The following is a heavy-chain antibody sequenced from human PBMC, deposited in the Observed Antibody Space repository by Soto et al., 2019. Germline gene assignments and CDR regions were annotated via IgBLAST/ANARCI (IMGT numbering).Heavy chain of an antibody. V-gene: IGHV4-59*01. CDR3: ASLPDRNYPVGWFDP. D-gene: IGHD1-7*01. CDR1: GGSISSYY. CDR2: IYYSGST. Sequence: QVQLQESGPGLVKPSETLSLTCTVSGGSISSYYWSWIRQPPGKGLEWIGYIYYSGSTNYNPSLKSRVTISVDTSKNQFSLKLSSVTAADTAVYYCASLPDRNYPVGWFDPWGQGTLVTVSS. J-gene: IGHJ5*02.